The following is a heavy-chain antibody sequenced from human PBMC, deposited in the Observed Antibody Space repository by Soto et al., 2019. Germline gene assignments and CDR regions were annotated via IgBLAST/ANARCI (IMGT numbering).Heavy chain of an antibody. CDR2: IYYAGST. V-gene: IGHV4-59*08. J-gene: IGHJ4*02. CDR3: ARVGGFGATTIDY. D-gene: IGHD3-10*01. CDR1: GGSMISYY. Sequence: SETLSLTCTVSGGSMISYYWSWIRQPPGRGLEWIGFIYYAGSTKYNPSLNSRVTISVDTSKNQFSLKLSSVTAADTAVYYCARVGGFGATTIDYWGQGTLVTVSS.